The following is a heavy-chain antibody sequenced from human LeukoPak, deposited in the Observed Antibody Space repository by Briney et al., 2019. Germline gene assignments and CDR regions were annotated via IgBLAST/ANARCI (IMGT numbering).Heavy chain of an antibody. J-gene: IGHJ4*02. D-gene: IGHD4-23*01. CDR2: ISSGGSTI. Sequence: GGSLRLSCAASGSTFNSYSMNWVRQAPGKGLDWVSYISSGGSTIYYADSVKGRFIISRDNAKNSLYLQMNSLRDEDTAVYYCARVAAGYSVNYFDYWGQGTLVTVSS. CDR1: GSTFNSYS. CDR3: ARVAAGYSVNYFDY. V-gene: IGHV3-48*02.